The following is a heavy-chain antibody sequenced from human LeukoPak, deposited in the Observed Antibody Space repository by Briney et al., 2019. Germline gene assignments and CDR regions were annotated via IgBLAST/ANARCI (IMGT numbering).Heavy chain of an antibody. V-gene: IGHV3-30*02. CDR3: AKDRLPGIAAALNY. J-gene: IGHJ4*02. D-gene: IGHD6-13*01. CDR1: GFTFSSYG. CDR2: IRYDGSNK. Sequence: GGSLRLSCVASGFTFSSYGMHWVRQAPGKGLEWVAFIRYDGSNKYYADSVKGRFTISRDNSKNTLYLQMNSLRAEDTAVYYCAKDRLPGIAAALNYWGQGTLVTVSS.